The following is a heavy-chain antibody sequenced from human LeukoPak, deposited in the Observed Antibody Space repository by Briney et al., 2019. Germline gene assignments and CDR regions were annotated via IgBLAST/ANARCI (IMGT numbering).Heavy chain of an antibody. V-gene: IGHV3-20*04. CDR2: INWNGGST. CDR1: GFTFSSYG. D-gene: IGHD2-15*01. J-gene: IGHJ3*02. CDR3: ARPVVAATTPDTFDI. Sequence: GGSLRLSCAASGFTFSSYGMSWVRQAPGKGLEWGSGINWNGGSTGYADSVKGRFTISRDNSKNTLYLQMNSLRAEDTAVYYCARPVVAATTPDTFDIWGQGTMVTVSS.